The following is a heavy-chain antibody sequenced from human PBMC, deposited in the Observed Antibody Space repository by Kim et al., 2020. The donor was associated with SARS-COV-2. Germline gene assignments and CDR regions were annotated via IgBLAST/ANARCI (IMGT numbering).Heavy chain of an antibody. CDR2: ISSSSSYI. CDR1: GFTFSSYS. CDR3: ARDVGSGWYGYFDY. D-gene: IGHD6-19*01. Sequence: GGSLRLSCAASGFTFSSYSMNWVRQAPGKGLEWVSSISSSSSYIYYADSVKGRFTISRDNAKNSLYLQMNSLRAEDTAVYYCARDVGSGWYGYFDYWGQGTLVTVSS. J-gene: IGHJ4*02. V-gene: IGHV3-21*01.